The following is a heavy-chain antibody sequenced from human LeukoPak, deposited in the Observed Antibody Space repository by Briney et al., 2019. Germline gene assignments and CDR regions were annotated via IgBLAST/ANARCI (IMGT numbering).Heavy chain of an antibody. Sequence: PGGSLRLSCAVSGFSIDYTYMTWVRQAPGKGLEGVSLIYSGDSTYYADSVKGRFTISRHNSKNTLYLQMNSLRLDDTAVYYCAREGVVGAFDIWGQGTMVTVSS. CDR1: GFSIDYTY. CDR3: AREGVVGAFDI. D-gene: IGHD2-15*01. J-gene: IGHJ3*02. CDR2: IYSGDST. V-gene: IGHV3-53*04.